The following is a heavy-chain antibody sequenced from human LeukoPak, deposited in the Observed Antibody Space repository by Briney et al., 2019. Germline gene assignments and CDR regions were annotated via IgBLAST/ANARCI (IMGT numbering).Heavy chain of an antibody. J-gene: IGHJ4*02. Sequence: GGSLRLSCAASGFTFSSYAMSWVRQAPGKGLEWVSAISGSGGSTYYADSVKGRFTISRDNSKNTLYLQMNSLRAEDTAVYYCAKDRPPYYYDSSGYPDYWGQGTPVTVSS. V-gene: IGHV3-23*01. CDR1: GFTFSSYA. CDR2: ISGSGGST. CDR3: AKDRPPYYYDSSGYPDY. D-gene: IGHD3-22*01.